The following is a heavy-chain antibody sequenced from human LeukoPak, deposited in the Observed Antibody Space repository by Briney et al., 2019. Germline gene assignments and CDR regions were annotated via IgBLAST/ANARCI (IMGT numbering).Heavy chain of an antibody. Sequence: ASVKVSCKASGYTFNSSYMHWVRQAPGQGLEWMGIINPSDDSTRYAQKFQGRVTMTKDTSTNTVYMHLSSLRADDTSVYYCARSVMMYASTYYFHYWGQGTLVTVSS. CDR1: GYTFNSSY. D-gene: IGHD2-8*01. CDR2: INPSDDST. CDR3: ARSVMMYASTYYFHY. J-gene: IGHJ4*02. V-gene: IGHV1-46*02.